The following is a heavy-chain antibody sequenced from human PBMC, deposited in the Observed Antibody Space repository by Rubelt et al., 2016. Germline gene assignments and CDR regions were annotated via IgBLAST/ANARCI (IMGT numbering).Heavy chain of an antibody. D-gene: IGHD4-23*01. CDR2: IDTDGST. CDR3: ARETAPYGGNSLGIDY. V-gene: IGHV3-53*01. Sequence: EVRLVESGGGLIQPGGSLRLSCAASGFTVYNNFMSWVRQAPGEGLEWVSVIDTDGSTYYADSVKGRFTISTDRSKNTLYLQMNSLRVEATAVDYCARETAPYGGNSLGIDYWGKGTLVTVSS. J-gene: IGHJ4*02. CDR1: GFTVYNNF.